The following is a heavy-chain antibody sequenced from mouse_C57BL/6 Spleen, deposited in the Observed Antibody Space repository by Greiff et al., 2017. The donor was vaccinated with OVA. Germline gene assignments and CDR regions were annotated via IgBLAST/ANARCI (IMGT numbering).Heavy chain of an antibody. Sequence: QVQLQQPGAELVRPGTSVKLSCKASGYTFTSYWMHWVKQRPGQGLEWIGVIDPSDSYTNYNQKFKGKATLTVDTSSSTAYMQLSSLTSEDSAVYYCARWPLYYGSSTGYFDVWGTGTTVTVAS. CDR2: IDPSDSYT. D-gene: IGHD1-1*01. V-gene: IGHV1-59*01. CDR1: GYTFTSYW. J-gene: IGHJ1*03. CDR3: ARWPLYYGSSTGYFDV.